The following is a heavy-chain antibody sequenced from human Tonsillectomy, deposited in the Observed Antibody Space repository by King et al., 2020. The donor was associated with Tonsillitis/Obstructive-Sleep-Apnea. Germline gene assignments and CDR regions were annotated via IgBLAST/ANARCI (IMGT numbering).Heavy chain of an antibody. J-gene: IGHJ4*02. CDR2: IYYNGNT. Sequence: QLQESGPGLVKPSETLSLTCTVSGGSLSTSSYYWGWIRHPPGKGLGWIGSIYYNGNTYFNPSLESRVTISVDTSKNQFSLNLSSVTAADTAVYYCASPNCGSTSCYNFDYWGQGSLVTVSS. CDR3: ASPNCGSTSCYNFDY. V-gene: IGHV4-39*01. D-gene: IGHD2-2*02. CDR1: GGSLSTSSYY.